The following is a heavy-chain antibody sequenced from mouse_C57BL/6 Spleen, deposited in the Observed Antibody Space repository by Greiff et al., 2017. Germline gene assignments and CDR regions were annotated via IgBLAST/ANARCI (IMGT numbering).Heavy chain of an antibody. D-gene: IGHD4-1*01. CDR2: ISSGSSTI. V-gene: IGHV5-17*01. J-gene: IGHJ2*01. CDR1: GFTFSDYG. CDR3: ARQGTGTNLDY. Sequence: EVQLQESGGGLVKPGGSLKLSCAASGFTFSDYGMHWVRQAPEKGLEWVAYISSGSSTIYYADTVKGRFTISRDNAKNTLFLQMTSMRSEDTAMYYCARQGTGTNLDYWGQGTTLTVSS.